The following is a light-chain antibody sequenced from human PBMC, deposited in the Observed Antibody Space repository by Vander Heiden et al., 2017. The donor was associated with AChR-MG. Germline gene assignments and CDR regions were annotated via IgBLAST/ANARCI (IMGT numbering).Light chain of an antibody. V-gene: IGLV3-1*01. J-gene: IGLJ2*01. CDR3: QTWDSSIVA. Sequence: SPDVTQAPSVSVSPAPAASLTSPGDNLGTKYVSWYQQKPGQSPGLVIFQDKKRPSGIPERFAGSNSGNTATLTISGTQAVDEADYYWQTWDSSIVAVGGGTKLTVL. CDR2: QDK. CDR1: NLGTKY.